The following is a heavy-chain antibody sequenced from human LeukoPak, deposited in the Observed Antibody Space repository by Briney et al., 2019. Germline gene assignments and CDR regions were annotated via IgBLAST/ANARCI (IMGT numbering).Heavy chain of an antibody. J-gene: IGHJ4*02. CDR1: GGTFSSYA. CDR2: IIPIFGTA. Sequence: ASVKVSCKASGGTFSSYAISWVRQAPGQGLEWMGGIIPIFGTANYAQRFQGRVTITTDESTSTAYMELSSLRSEDTAVYYCASPGILYDDSSGYYTRGRDYWGQGTLVTVSS. CDR3: ASPGILYDDSSGYYTRGRDY. D-gene: IGHD3-22*01. V-gene: IGHV1-69*05.